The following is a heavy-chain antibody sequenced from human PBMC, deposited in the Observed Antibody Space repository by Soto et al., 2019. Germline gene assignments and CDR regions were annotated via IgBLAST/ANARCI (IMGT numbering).Heavy chain of an antibody. CDR1: GFTVSSNY. J-gene: IGHJ6*03. Sequence: EVQLVESGGGLVQPGGSLRLCCAASGFTVSSNYMSWVRQAPGKGLEWVSVIYSGGSTYYADSVKGRFTISRDNSKNTLYLQMNSLRAEDTAVYYCARDSSGYQNYYYYMDVWGKGTTVTVSS. CDR3: ARDSSGYQNYYYYMDV. V-gene: IGHV3-66*01. CDR2: IYSGGST. D-gene: IGHD3-3*01.